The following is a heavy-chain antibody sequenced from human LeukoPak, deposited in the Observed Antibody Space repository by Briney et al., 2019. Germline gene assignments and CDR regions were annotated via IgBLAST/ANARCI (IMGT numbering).Heavy chain of an antibody. Sequence: ASVKVSCKVSGYTLTELSMHWVRQAPGIGLEWMGGFDPEDGETIYAQKFQGRVTMTEDTSTDTAYMELSSLRSEDTAVYYCATAGRIVGATIFDYWGQGTLVTVSS. CDR2: FDPEDGET. J-gene: IGHJ4*02. CDR3: ATAGRIVGATIFDY. D-gene: IGHD1-26*01. CDR1: GYTLTELS. V-gene: IGHV1-24*01.